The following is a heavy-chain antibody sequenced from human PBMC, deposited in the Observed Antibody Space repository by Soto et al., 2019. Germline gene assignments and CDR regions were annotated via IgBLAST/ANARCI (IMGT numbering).Heavy chain of an antibody. D-gene: IGHD6-13*01. Sequence: SVKVSCKASGGTFSSYAISWVRQAPGQGLEWMGGIIPIFGTANYAQKFQGRVTITADESTSTAYMELSSLRSEDTAVYYCARDGGIAEAGPRVFDYWGQGTLVTVSS. CDR3: ARDGGIAEAGPRVFDY. V-gene: IGHV1-69*13. CDR1: GGTFSSYA. CDR2: IIPIFGTA. J-gene: IGHJ4*02.